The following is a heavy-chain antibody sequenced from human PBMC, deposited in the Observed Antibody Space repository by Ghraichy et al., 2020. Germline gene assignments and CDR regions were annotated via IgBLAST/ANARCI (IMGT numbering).Heavy chain of an antibody. CDR3: ARDLRGHVHPYNYFDP. V-gene: IGHV4-61*01. CDR2: IYTTGST. J-gene: IGHJ5*02. D-gene: IGHD6-6*01. CDR1: GGSVSSGTYY. Sequence: SETLSLTCSVSGGSVSSGTYYWTWIRQPPGKALEWIGYIYTTGSTDYNPSLKSRLTVSLDTSKNQFSLKLRSVTAADTAVYFCARDLRGHVHPYNYFDPWGQGTL.